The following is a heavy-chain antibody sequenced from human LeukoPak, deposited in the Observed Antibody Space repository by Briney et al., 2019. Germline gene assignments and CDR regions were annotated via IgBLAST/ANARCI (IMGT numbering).Heavy chain of an antibody. CDR1: GYSISSGYY. Sequence: SETLSLTCTVSGYSISSGYYWGWIRQPPGKGLEWIGSGSTYYNPSLKSRVTISVDTSKNQFSLKLSSVTAADTAVYYCARGLAEGWFDPWGQGTLVTVSS. CDR3: ARGLAEGWFDP. J-gene: IGHJ5*02. D-gene: IGHD5-12*01. V-gene: IGHV4-38-2*02. CDR2: SGST.